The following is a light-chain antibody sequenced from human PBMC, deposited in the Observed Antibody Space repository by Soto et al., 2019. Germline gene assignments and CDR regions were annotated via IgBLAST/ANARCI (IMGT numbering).Light chain of an antibody. Sequence: EIVLTQSPGTLSLSPGERATLSCRASQSVSSSYLAWYQQKPGQAPSLLIYGASTRATGIPDRFSGSGSGTDFTLTVSRLEPDDFAVYYCQQYASSTPTFGQGTKVDIK. V-gene: IGKV3-20*01. CDR3: QQYASSTPT. CDR2: GAS. CDR1: QSVSSSY. J-gene: IGKJ1*01.